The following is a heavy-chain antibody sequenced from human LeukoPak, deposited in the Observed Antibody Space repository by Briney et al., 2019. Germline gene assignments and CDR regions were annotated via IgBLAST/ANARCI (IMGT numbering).Heavy chain of an antibody. J-gene: IGHJ4*02. CDR2: IIPILGIA. CDR1: GGTFSSYT. Sequence: SVKVSCKASGGTFSSYTISWVRQAPGQGLEWMGRIIPILGIANYAQKFQGRVTITADKSTSTAYMGLSSLRSEDTAVYYCARGYLSGYDVGYFDYWGQGTLVTVSS. CDR3: ARGYLSGYDVGYFDY. D-gene: IGHD3-3*01. V-gene: IGHV1-69*02.